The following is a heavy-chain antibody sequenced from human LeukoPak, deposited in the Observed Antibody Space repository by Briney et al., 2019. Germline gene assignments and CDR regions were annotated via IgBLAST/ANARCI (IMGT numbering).Heavy chain of an antibody. D-gene: IGHD6-13*01. J-gene: IGHJ6*03. Sequence: PGGSLRLSCAASGFTFSSYSMNWVRQAPGKGLEWVSYISSSSSTIYYADSVKGRFTISRDNAKNSLYLQMNSLRAEDTAVYYCARDSFPYSSSWYGNYYYYMDVWGKGTTVTVSS. CDR1: GFTFSSYS. CDR3: ARDSFPYSSSWYGNYYYYMDV. V-gene: IGHV3-48*01. CDR2: ISSSSSTI.